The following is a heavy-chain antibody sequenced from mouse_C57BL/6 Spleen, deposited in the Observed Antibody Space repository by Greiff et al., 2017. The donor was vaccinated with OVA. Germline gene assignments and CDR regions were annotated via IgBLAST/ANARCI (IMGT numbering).Heavy chain of an antibody. D-gene: IGHD1-1*01. Sequence: VQLKQSGPELVKPGASVKISCKASGYSFTGYYMNWVKQSPEKSLEWIGEINPSTGGTTYNQKFKAKATLTVDKSSSTAYMQLKSLTSEDSAVYYCARFGSSRFDYWGQGTTLTVSS. CDR1: GYSFTGYY. CDR2: INPSTGGT. J-gene: IGHJ2*01. V-gene: IGHV1-42*01. CDR3: ARFGSSRFDY.